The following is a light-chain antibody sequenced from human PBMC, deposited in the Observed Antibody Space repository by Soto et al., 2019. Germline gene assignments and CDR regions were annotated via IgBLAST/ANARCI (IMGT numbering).Light chain of an antibody. CDR1: SSDVGGYNS. J-gene: IGLJ1*01. CDR3: SSFTSSMTNV. Sequence: QSALTQPASVSGYPGESITISCTGTSSDVGGYNSVSWYQHHPGKAPKLILYDVGERPSGVSYRFSGSKSGNTASLTISGLQAADDADYFCSSFTSSMTNVFGSGTKLTVL. CDR2: DVG. V-gene: IGLV2-14*03.